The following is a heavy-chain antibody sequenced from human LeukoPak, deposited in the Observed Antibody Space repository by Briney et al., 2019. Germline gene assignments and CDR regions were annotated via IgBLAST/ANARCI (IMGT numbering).Heavy chain of an antibody. CDR3: ARDCSSTSCHPQTETDAFDI. CDR1: GYTFTSYY. V-gene: IGHV1-46*01. Sequence: ASVKVSCKASGYTFTSYYMHWVRQAPGQGLEWMGIINPSGGSTSYAQKFQGRVTMTRDTSTTTVYMELSSLRSEDTAVYYCARDCSSTSCHPQTETDAFDIWGQGTMVTVSS. CDR2: INPSGGST. J-gene: IGHJ3*02. D-gene: IGHD2-2*01.